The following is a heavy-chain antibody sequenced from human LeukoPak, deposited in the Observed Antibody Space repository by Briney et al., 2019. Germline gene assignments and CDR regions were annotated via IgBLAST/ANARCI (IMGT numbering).Heavy chain of an antibody. J-gene: IGHJ4*02. CDR1: GSTFTSCD. Sequence: GASVKVSCKASGSTFTSCDINWVRQGTGQGLEWMGRMNPDSGNTGYGQSFQGRITMTRDISIRTAYMKLSNLTSEDTAIYYCTRGSSGRRDNWGQGTLVTVSA. V-gene: IGHV1-8*02. CDR3: TRGSSGRRDN. CDR2: MNPDSGNT. D-gene: IGHD6-19*01.